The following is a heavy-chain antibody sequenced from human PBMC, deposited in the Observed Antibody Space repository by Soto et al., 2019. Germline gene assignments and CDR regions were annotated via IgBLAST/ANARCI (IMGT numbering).Heavy chain of an antibody. J-gene: IGHJ6*02. D-gene: IGHD6-13*01. CDR3: ARDARYSSSWYDYYYYGMDV. Sequence: GGSLRLSCTASGFTFSSYWMSWVRQAPGKGLEWVANIKQDGSEKYYVDSVKGRFTISRDNAKNSLYLQMNSLRAEDTAVYYCARDARYSSSWYDYYYYGMDVWGQGTKVTVSS. CDR1: GFTFSSYW. V-gene: IGHV3-7*01. CDR2: IKQDGSEK.